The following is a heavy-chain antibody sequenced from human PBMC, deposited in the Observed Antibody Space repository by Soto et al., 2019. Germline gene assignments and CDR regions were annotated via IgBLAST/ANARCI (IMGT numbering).Heavy chain of an antibody. CDR3: ATADYDSPGFQDR. CDR1: GFTFSNYV. Sequence: HPVGSLRLSCDTSGFTFSNYVMTWVRQAPGRGLEWVSSISGSGDDRSYADSVKGRFTISRDNSEKTLYLQMNSLRAEDTATYFWATADYDSPGFQDRWGKGTL. CDR2: ISGSGDDR. V-gene: IGHV3-23*01. J-gene: IGHJ4*02. D-gene: IGHD3-22*01.